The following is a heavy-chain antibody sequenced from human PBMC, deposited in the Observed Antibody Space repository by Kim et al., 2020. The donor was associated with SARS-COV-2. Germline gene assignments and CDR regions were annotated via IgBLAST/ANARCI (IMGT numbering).Heavy chain of an antibody. V-gene: IGHV3-30-3*01. Sequence: PGGSLRLSCAASGFTFSSSAMHWVRQAPGKGLQWVALISSHEGYNKFYADSMEGRFTISRDNSKDMLYLEMNSLGPEDTAVYFCARDADFGSGRPYFSRFDDWGQGTLVTVSS. CDR3: ARDADFGSGRPYFSRFDD. J-gene: IGHJ4*02. CDR2: ISSHEGYNK. D-gene: IGHD3-10*01. CDR1: GFTFSSSA.